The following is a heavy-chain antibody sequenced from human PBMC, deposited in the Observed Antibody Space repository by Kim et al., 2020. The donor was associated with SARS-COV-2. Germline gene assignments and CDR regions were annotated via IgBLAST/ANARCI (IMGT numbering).Heavy chain of an antibody. CDR3: AREGREPHLEQMYNSGLDL. D-gene: IGHD5-12*01. J-gene: IGHJ4*02. CDR1: GFTFSTFD. V-gene: IGHV3-30-3*01. CDR2: IAHDGSYN. Sequence: GGSLRLSCAASGFTFSTFDMHWVRQAPGKGLEWVAVIAHDGSYNLYGNSVKGRFTISRDNSGNTLYLQMHSLRPEDTALYYCAREGREPHLEQMYNSGLDLWGQGTLVAVSS.